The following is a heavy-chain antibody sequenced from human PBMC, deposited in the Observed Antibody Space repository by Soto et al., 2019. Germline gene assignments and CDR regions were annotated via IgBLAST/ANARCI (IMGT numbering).Heavy chain of an antibody. V-gene: IGHV1-18*01. Sequence: QVQLVQSGAEVKKPGASVKVSCKASGYTFTSYGISWVRQAPGQGLEWMGWISAYNGNTNYAQKLQSRVTMTTDTSTITAYMELRSLRSDDTAVYYCARVNRERIAARPYYDYYMDVWGKGTTVTVSS. CDR1: GYTFTSYG. CDR2: ISAYNGNT. J-gene: IGHJ6*03. CDR3: ARVNRERIAARPYYDYYMDV. D-gene: IGHD6-6*01.